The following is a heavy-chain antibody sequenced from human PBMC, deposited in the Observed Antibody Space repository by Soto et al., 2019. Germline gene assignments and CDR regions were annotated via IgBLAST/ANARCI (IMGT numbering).Heavy chain of an antibody. Sequence: SETLSLTCTVSGGSISSGGYYWSWIRQHPGKGLEWIGYTYYSGSTYYNPSLKSRVTISVDTSKNQFSLKLSSVTAADTAVYYCARDMASSGWYVFDYWGQGTLVTVSS. CDR2: TYYSGST. D-gene: IGHD6-19*01. CDR1: GGSISSGGYY. CDR3: ARDMASSGWYVFDY. J-gene: IGHJ4*02. V-gene: IGHV4-31*03.